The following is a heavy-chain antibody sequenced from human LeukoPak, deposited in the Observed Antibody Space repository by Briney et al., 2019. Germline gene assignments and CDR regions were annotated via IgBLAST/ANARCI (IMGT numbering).Heavy chain of an antibody. CDR1: GFTFSSYA. J-gene: IGHJ5*02. V-gene: IGHV3-23*01. Sequence: GGSLRLSCAASGFTFSSYAMSWVRQAPGKGLEWVSAISGSGGSTYYADSVKGRFTISRDNSKNTLYLQMNSLRAEDTAVYYCSKVRFCSGSPPFDPWGQGTLVTVSS. CDR3: SKVRFCSGSPPFDP. CDR2: ISGSGGST. D-gene: IGHD3-10*02.